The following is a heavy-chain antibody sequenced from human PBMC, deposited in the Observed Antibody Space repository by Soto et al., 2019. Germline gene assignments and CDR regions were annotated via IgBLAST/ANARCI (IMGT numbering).Heavy chain of an antibody. CDR2: IYYSGST. CDR3: ARVSSSSWDYYYYMDV. D-gene: IGHD6-13*01. Sequence: TSETLSLTCTVSGGSISSGGYYWSWIRQHPGKGLEWIGYIYYSGSTYYNPSLKSRVTISVDTSKNQFSLKLSSVTAADTAVYYCARVSSSSWDYYYYMDVWGKGTTVTVSS. V-gene: IGHV4-31*03. J-gene: IGHJ6*03. CDR1: GGSISSGGYY.